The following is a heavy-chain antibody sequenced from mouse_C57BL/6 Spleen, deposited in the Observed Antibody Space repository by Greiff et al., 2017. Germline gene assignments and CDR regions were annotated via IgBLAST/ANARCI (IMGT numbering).Heavy chain of an antibody. Sequence: EVKLVESGGDLVKPGGSLKLSCAASGFTFSSYGMSWVRQTPDKRLEWVATISSGGSYTYYPDSVKGRFTISRDNAKNTLYLQMSSLKSEDTAMYYGARHEEDGNYWYFDVWGTGTTVTVSS. CDR2: ISSGGSYT. J-gene: IGHJ1*03. V-gene: IGHV5-6*01. D-gene: IGHD2-1*01. CDR1: GFTFSSYG. CDR3: ARHEEDGNYWYFDV.